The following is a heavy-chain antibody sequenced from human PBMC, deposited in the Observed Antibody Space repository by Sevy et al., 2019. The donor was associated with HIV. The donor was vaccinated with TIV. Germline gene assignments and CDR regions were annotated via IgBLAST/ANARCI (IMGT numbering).Heavy chain of an antibody. CDR2: TWYASKWYN. J-gene: IGHJ3*01. D-gene: IGHD6-19*01. Sequence: SQTLSLTCAISGDSVSRTDVAWNWIRQSPSRGLEWLGRTWYASKWYNDYAISVKSRLTINPATTRNQVSLHLSSVTPEDTAVYYCARQKNSGFDVWGQGTVVTVSS. CDR3: ARQKNSGFDV. CDR1: GDSVSRTDVA. V-gene: IGHV6-1*01.